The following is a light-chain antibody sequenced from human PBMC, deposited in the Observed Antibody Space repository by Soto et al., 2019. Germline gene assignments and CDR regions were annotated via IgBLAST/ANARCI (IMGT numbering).Light chain of an antibody. J-gene: IGKJ2*01. V-gene: IGKV3-20*01. CDR2: GTS. CDR1: QTISSSY. Sequence: EIVLTQSPGTLSLSPGERATLSCRASQTISSSYVAWYQQKPGQAPRLLIYGTSSRATGIPDRFSGSGSGTDFTLTISRLEPEDFAVYFCQHYGSSPYTFGQGTKLEI. CDR3: QHYGSSPYT.